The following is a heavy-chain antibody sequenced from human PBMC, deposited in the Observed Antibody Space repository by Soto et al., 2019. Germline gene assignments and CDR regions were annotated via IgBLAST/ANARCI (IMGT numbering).Heavy chain of an antibody. CDR3: ARMGRDFWGGGFDY. V-gene: IGHV3-53*04. J-gene: IGHJ4*02. Sequence: EVQLVESGGGLVQPGGSLRLSCAASGFTVSSNYMSWVRQAPGKGLEWVSVIYSGGSTYYADSVKGRFTISRHNSKNTLYLQMNSLRAEDTAVYYCARMGRDFWGGGFDYWGQGTLVTVSS. CDR2: IYSGGST. CDR1: GFTVSSNY. D-gene: IGHD3-3*01.